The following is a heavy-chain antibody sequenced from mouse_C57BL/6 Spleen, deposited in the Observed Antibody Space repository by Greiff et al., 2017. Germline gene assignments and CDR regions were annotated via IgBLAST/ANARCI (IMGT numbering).Heavy chain of an antibody. CDR2: ISSGSSTI. CDR1: GFTFSDYG. CDR3: AKAYYYGSSPYWYSDV. J-gene: IGHJ1*03. V-gene: IGHV5-17*01. Sequence: EVKLVESGGGLVKPGGSLKLSCAASGFTFSDYGMHWVRQAPEKGLEWVAYISSGSSTIYYADTVKGRFTISRDTAKNTLFLQMTSLRSEDTAMYYCAKAYYYGSSPYWYSDVWGTGTTVTVSS. D-gene: IGHD1-1*01.